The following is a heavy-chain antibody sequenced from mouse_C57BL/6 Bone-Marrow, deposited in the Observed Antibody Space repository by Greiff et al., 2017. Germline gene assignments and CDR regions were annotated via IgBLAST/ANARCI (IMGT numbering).Heavy chain of an antibody. V-gene: IGHV10-1*01. CDR1: GFSFNTYA. Sequence: EVHLVESGGGLVQPKGSLKLSCAASGFSFNTYAMNWVRQAPGKGLEWVARIRSKSNNYATYYADSVKDRFTISRDDSESMLYLQMNNLKTEDTAMYYCVRHDYYGFYWYFDVWGTGTTVTVSS. CDR3: VRHDYYGFYWYFDV. CDR2: IRSKSNNYAT. J-gene: IGHJ1*03. D-gene: IGHD1-1*01.